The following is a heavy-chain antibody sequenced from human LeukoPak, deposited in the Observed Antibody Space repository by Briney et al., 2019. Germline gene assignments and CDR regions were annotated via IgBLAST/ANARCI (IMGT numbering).Heavy chain of an antibody. CDR3: ASGTYYYESSGYYAF. V-gene: IGHV3-48*04. CDR1: GFTFSSYS. Sequence: PGGSLRLSCAASGFTFSSYSMNWVRQAPGKGLEWVSYISTSSSTIYYADSVKGRFTISRDNAKNSLYLQMISLRAEDTAVYYCASGTYYYESSGYYAFWGQGTLVTVSS. J-gene: IGHJ4*02. D-gene: IGHD3-22*01. CDR2: ISTSSSTI.